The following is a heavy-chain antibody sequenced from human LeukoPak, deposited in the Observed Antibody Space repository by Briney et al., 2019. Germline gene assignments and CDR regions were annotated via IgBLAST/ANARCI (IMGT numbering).Heavy chain of an antibody. CDR2: ISISGTTI. J-gene: IGHJ4*02. CDR3: ARAPYGGNFFDY. CDR1: GFLFSGYE. Sequence: PGGSLRLSCAASGFLFSGYEMNWVRQAPGKGLEWVSYISISGTTIYNSDSEGRFTISRDNAKNSLYLQMNSLRAEDTAVYYCARAPYGGNFFDYWGQGTLVNVSS. V-gene: IGHV3-48*03. D-gene: IGHD4-23*01.